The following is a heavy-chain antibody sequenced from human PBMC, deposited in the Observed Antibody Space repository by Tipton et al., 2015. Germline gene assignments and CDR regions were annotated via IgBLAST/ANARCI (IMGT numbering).Heavy chain of an antibody. V-gene: IGHV4-38-2*01. CDR3: ACHDYDLLTRDYQTVDY. CDR1: AYSISTDYY. Sequence: TLSLTCAVSAYSISTDYYWVWIRQPPGKGLEWIGTISHSGSTYYTPSLKSRVTISVDTSKNQFSLKLSSVTAADTAVYYCACHDYDLLTRDYQTVDYWGQGTRVTVSS. CDR2: ISHSGST. J-gene: IGHJ4*02. D-gene: IGHD3-9*01.